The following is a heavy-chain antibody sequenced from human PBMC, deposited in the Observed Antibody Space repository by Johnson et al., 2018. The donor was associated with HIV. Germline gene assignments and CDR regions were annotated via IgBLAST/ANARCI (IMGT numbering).Heavy chain of an antibody. CDR3: ARDHRAYCGGDCYSDAFDI. D-gene: IGHD2-21*02. V-gene: IGHV3-66*01. CDR1: GFTFSSYA. CDR2: IYSGGST. J-gene: IGHJ3*02. Sequence: EKLVESGGGLVQPGGSLRLSCAAPGFTFSSYAMHWVRQAPGKGLEWVSVIYSGGSTYYADSVQGRFTISRDNSKNTLYLQMNSLRAEDTAVYYCARDHRAYCGGDCYSDAFDIWGQGTMVTVSS.